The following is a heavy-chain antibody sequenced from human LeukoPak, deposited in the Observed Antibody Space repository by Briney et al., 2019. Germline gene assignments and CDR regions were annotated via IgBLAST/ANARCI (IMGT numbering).Heavy chain of an antibody. J-gene: IGHJ4*02. D-gene: IGHD3-22*01. Sequence: SETLSLTCTVSGGSISSSSYYWGWIRQPPGKGLEWIGSIYYSGSTYYNPSLKSRVTISVDTSKNQFSLKLSSVTAADTAEYYCARGLYYYDSSGYYYVYYFDYWGQGTLVTVSS. CDR2: IYYSGST. CDR1: GGSISSSSYY. V-gene: IGHV4-39*01. CDR3: ARGLYYYDSSGYYYVYYFDY.